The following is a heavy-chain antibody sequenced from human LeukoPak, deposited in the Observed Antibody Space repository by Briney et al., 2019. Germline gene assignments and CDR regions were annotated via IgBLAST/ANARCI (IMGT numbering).Heavy chain of an antibody. D-gene: IGHD3-10*01. V-gene: IGHV4-59*08. CDR1: GGSISSYY. CDR3: ARHMSVSYDAFDL. J-gene: IGHJ3*01. Sequence: SETLSLTCTVSGGSISSYYWSWIRQPPGKGLEWIAYVYYTGRTLYNPSLESRVTISVDTSKTQFSLTVTSVTAADTAVYYCARHMSVSYDAFDLWGRGTTVTVSS. CDR2: VYYTGRT.